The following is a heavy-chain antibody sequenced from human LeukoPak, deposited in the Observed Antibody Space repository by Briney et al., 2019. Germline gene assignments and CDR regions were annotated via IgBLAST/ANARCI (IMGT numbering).Heavy chain of an antibody. CDR2: IYYSGST. V-gene: IGHV4-39*01. J-gene: IGHJ4*02. CDR3: ARNRSDCSSGSCSFTGFDS. CDR1: GGPISSTNSY. D-gene: IGHD2-15*01. Sequence: SETLSLTCTVSGGPISSTNSYWGWIRQPPGKGLEWIGSIYYSGSTHYNPSLKSRVSISVDTSRSEFSLRLRSVTAGDTAIYYCARNRSDCSSGSCSFTGFDSWVQGILVTVSS.